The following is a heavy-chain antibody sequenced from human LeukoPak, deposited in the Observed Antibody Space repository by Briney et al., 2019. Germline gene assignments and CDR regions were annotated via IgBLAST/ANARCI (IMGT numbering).Heavy chain of an antibody. Sequence: PSQTLSLTCTVSGGSISSGSYYWSWIRQPAGKGLEWIGRIYTSGSTNYNPSLKSRVTISVDTSKNQFSLKLTSVSAADTAVYYCARDRGRYFDGPQTGYWGQGILVTVSS. CDR2: IYTSGST. CDR3: ARDRGRYFDGPQTGY. D-gene: IGHD3-9*01. CDR1: GGSISSGSYY. J-gene: IGHJ4*02. V-gene: IGHV4-61*02.